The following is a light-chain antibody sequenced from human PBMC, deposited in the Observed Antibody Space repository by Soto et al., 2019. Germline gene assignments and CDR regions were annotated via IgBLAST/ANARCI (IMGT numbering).Light chain of an antibody. Sequence: DIQMTQSPSTLSASVGDRVTITCRASQSISSWLAWYQQKPGKAPKLLIYKASSLESGVPSRFSGSGSGTEFTLTISSLQAEDVAVYYCQQYYSTMYTFGQGTKLEIK. J-gene: IGKJ2*01. CDR3: QQYYSTMYT. CDR1: QSISSW. V-gene: IGKV1-5*03. CDR2: KAS.